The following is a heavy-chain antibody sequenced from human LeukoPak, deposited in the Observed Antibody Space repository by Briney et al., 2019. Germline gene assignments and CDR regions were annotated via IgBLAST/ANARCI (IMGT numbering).Heavy chain of an antibody. CDR1: GFTFSSYA. D-gene: IGHD3-22*01. V-gene: IGHV3-23*01. CDR3: AKGRYYYDSSDAFDI. CDR2: ISGSGGST. Sequence: GGSLRLSCAASGFTFSSYAMSWVRQAPGKGLEWVSAISGSGGSTYYADSVKGRFTISRDNSKNTLYLQMNILRAEDTAVYYCAKGRYYYDSSDAFDIWGQGTMVTVSS. J-gene: IGHJ3*02.